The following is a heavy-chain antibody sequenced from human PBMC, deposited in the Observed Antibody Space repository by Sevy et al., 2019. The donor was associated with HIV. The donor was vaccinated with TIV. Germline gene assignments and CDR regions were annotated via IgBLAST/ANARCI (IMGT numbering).Heavy chain of an antibody. V-gene: IGHV3-49*03. Sequence: GGSLRLSCTASGFTFGDYAMSWFRQAPGKGLEWVGFIRSKAYGGTTEYAASVKGRFTISRDDSKSIAYLQMNSLKTEDTAVYYCTRDGAYSGGDCYYYYGMDVWGQGTTVTVSS. CDR1: GFTFGDYA. D-gene: IGHD2-21*02. CDR2: IRSKAYGGTT. J-gene: IGHJ6*02. CDR3: TRDGAYSGGDCYYYYGMDV.